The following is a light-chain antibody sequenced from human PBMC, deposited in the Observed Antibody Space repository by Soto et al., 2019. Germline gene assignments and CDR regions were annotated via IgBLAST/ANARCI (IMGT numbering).Light chain of an antibody. V-gene: IGKV3-15*01. CDR1: QSVSSN. J-gene: IGKJ1*01. CDR3: QQYNNWPS. CDR2: GAS. Sequence: EIVMTQSPATLSVSPGERATLSCRARQSVSSNLAWYQQKPGQAPRLLIYGASTRATGIPARFSGRGSGTEFTLTISSLQSGDFVVYYCQQYNNWPSFGHGTKVEIK.